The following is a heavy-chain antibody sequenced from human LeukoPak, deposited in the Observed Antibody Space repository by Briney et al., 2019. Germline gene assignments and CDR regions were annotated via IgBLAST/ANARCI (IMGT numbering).Heavy chain of an antibody. CDR1: GFTFSSYW. Sequence: GGSLRLSCAASGFTFSSYWMHWVRQAPGKGLVWVSRINSDGSSTSYAGSVKGRFTISRDNAKNTLYLQMNSLRAEDTAMYYCARRSGYPHFDYWGQGTLVTVSS. J-gene: IGHJ4*02. CDR2: INSDGSST. CDR3: ARRSGYPHFDY. D-gene: IGHD3-22*01. V-gene: IGHV3-74*01.